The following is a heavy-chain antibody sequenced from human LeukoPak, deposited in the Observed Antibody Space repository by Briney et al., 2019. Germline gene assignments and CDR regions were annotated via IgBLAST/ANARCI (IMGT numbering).Heavy chain of an antibody. CDR3: ASMHYGSGSYFGGN. CDR1: GGSISSSSYY. J-gene: IGHJ4*02. CDR2: IYYSGST. V-gene: IGHV4-39*01. D-gene: IGHD3-10*01. Sequence: PSETLSLTCTVSGGSISSSSYYWGWIRQPPGRGLEWIGSIYYSGSTYYNPSLKSRVTISVDTSKNQFSLKLSSVTAADTAVYYCASMHYGSGSYFGGNWGQGTLVTVSS.